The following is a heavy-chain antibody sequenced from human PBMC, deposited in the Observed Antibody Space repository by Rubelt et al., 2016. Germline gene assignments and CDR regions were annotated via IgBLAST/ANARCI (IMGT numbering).Heavy chain of an antibody. CDR2: ISAYNGNT. D-gene: IGHD4-11*01. Sequence: QVQLAQSGAEVKKPGASVKVSCRASGYTFTSYGISWVRQAPGQGLEWMGGISAYNGNTNYAQKLQGRVTMTTDTSTSTAYMELRSLRSDDTAVYYCARGARRYSMDPRNAFDIWGQGTMVTVSS. CDR1: GYTFTSYG. CDR3: ARGARRYSMDPRNAFDI. V-gene: IGHV1-18*01. J-gene: IGHJ3*02.